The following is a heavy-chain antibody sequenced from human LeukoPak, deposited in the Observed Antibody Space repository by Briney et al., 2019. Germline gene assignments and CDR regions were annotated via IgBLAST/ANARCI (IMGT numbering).Heavy chain of an antibody. D-gene: IGHD3-22*01. CDR2: ISYDGSNK. Sequence: GGSLRLSCAASGFTFSSYGMHWVRQAPGKGLEWVAVISYDGSNKYYADSVKGRFTISRDNSKNTLYLQMNSLRAEDTAVYYCARDNYYDSSGYLAWGQGTLVTVSS. CDR3: ARDNYYDSSGYLA. V-gene: IGHV3-30*03. J-gene: IGHJ5*02. CDR1: GFTFSSYG.